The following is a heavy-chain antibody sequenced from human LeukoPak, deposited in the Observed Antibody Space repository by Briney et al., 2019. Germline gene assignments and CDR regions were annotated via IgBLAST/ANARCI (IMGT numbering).Heavy chain of an antibody. CDR3: ARERNYGGNLPFDY. D-gene: IGHD4-23*01. CDR2: INHSGST. V-gene: IGHV4-34*01. J-gene: IGHJ4*02. CDR1: GGSFSGYY. Sequence: SETLSLTCAVYGGSFSGYYWSWIRQPPGKGLEWIGEINHSGSTNYNPSLKSRVAISVDTSKNQFSLKLSSVTAADTAVYYCARERNYGGNLPFDYWGQGTLVTVSP.